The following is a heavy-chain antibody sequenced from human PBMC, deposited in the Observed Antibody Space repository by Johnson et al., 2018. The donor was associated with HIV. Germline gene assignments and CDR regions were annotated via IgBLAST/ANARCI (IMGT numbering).Heavy chain of an antibody. CDR1: GFTFSSYA. J-gene: IGHJ3*02. Sequence: QVQLVESGGGVVQPGRSLRLSCAASGFTFSSYAMHWVRQAPGKGLEWVAVISYDGSNKYYGDSVKGRFTISRDNSKNTLYLQMNSLRAEDTAVYYCARLEELLRAFDIWGQGTMVTVSS. D-gene: IGHD1-26*01. CDR2: ISYDGSNK. V-gene: IGHV3-30*04. CDR3: ARLEELLRAFDI.